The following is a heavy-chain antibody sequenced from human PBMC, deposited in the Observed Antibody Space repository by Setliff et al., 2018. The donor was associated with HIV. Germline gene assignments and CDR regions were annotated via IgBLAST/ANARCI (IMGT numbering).Heavy chain of an antibody. D-gene: IGHD1-26*01. V-gene: IGHV1-18*01. Sequence: ASVKVSCKASGYSPGNYGIAWVRQARGKGLEWLGWISVNTGDVFYAQNFQGRVTMTADASTGTVHMDLRGLKFDDSAIYFCAYRRWGWELRVWGQGTSVTVSS. J-gene: IGHJ4*02. CDR2: ISVNTGDV. CDR3: AYRRWGWELRV. CDR1: GYSPGNYG.